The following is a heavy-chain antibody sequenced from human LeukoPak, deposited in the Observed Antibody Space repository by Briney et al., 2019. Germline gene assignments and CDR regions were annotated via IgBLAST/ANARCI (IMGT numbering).Heavy chain of an antibody. J-gene: IGHJ5*02. Sequence: ASVNVSFKASGYTFTSYDINWVRQATGQGLEWMGWMNPNSGNTGYAQKFQGRVTMTRNTSISTAYMELSSLRSEDTAVYYCARAHSNPIRYDFWSGYYRTGHGLRGFDPWGQGTLVTVSS. CDR3: ARAHSNPIRYDFWSGYYRTGHGLRGFDP. D-gene: IGHD3-3*01. CDR1: GYTFTSYD. V-gene: IGHV1-8*01. CDR2: MNPNSGNT.